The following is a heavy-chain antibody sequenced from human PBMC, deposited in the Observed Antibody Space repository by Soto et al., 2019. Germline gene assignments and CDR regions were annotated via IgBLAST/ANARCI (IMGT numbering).Heavy chain of an antibody. J-gene: IGHJ4*02. CDR1: GGSVSSQTHF. D-gene: IGHD1-26*01. CDR3: AREDMSGTYYFDS. V-gene: IGHV4-61*01. CDR2: VYYSGIT. Sequence: SETLSLTCSVSGGSVSSQTHFWSWIRQAPGKGLEWIGYVYYSGITNSNPSLKGRVTISADTSNNQIFLSLTSVTAADTAVYYCAREDMSGTYYFDSWGQGILVTVSS.